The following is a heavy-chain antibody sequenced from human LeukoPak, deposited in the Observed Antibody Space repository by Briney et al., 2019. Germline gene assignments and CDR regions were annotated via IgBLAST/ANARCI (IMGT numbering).Heavy chain of an antibody. CDR3: AREQQQRRVFD. V-gene: IGHV4-39*01. CDR2: IYYSGST. J-gene: IGHJ4*02. D-gene: IGHD6-13*01. Sequence: SETLSLTCTVSGCSISSSSYHWGWIRQPPGKGLEWIGCIYYSGSTYYNPSLKRLGTISVDSSENQFSLKLRPVSAADTAVYYCAREQQQRRVFDWGQGTLVTVSS. CDR1: GCSISSSSYH.